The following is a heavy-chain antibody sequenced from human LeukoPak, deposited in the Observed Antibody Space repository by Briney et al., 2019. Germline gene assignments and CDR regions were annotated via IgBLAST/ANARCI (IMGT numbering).Heavy chain of an antibody. CDR1: GYTFTSYA. J-gene: IGHJ4*02. CDR2: INAGNGNT. CDR3: ARGMEWELLIEDY. D-gene: IGHD1-26*01. Sequence: ASVKVSCKASGYTFTSYAMHWVRQAPGQRLEWMGWINAGNGNTQYSQKFQGRVTITRDTSASTTYMELSSLRSEDTAVYYCARGMEWELLIEDYWGQGTLVTVSS. V-gene: IGHV1-3*01.